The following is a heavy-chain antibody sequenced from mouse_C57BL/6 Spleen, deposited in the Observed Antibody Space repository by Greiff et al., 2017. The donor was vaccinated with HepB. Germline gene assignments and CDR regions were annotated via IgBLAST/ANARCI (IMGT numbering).Heavy chain of an antibody. CDR3: ARSTYGSSYWYFDV. Sequence: QVHVKQPGAELVKPGASVKMSCKASGYTFTSYWITWVKQRPGQGLEWIGDIYPGSGSTNYNEKFKSKATLTVDTSSSTAYVQLSSLTSEDSAVYYCARSTYGSSYWYFDVWGTGTTVTVSS. CDR1: GYTFTSYW. D-gene: IGHD1-1*01. J-gene: IGHJ1*03. CDR2: IYPGSGST. V-gene: IGHV1-55*01.